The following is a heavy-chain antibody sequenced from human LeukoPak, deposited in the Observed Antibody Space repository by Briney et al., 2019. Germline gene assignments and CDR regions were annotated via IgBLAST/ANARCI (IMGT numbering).Heavy chain of an antibody. J-gene: IGHJ4*02. V-gene: IGHV3-48*03. D-gene: IGHD5-12*01. CDR1: GFTFSNYE. CDR2: INNSGGTI. CDR3: ARDNRYSYDYLDY. Sequence: GGSLRLSCAASGFTFSNYEMNWVRQAPGKGLEWVSYINNSGGTISYADSVKGRFTISRDNAKNSLCLQMNSLRAEDTAVYYCARDNRYSYDYLDYWGQGTLVTVSS.